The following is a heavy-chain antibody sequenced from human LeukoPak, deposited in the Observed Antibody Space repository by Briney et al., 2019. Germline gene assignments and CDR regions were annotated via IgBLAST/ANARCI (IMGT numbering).Heavy chain of an antibody. CDR1: GYTFTTYG. J-gene: IGHJ5*02. Sequence: ASVTVSCEASGYTFTTYGIGWVRQAPGQGLEWMGWISAYNGNTNYAQKLQGRVTMTTDTSTSTAYMELRSLRSDDTAVYYCARAVTVRDWFDPWGQGTLVTVSS. CDR3: ARAVTVRDWFDP. V-gene: IGHV1-18*01. D-gene: IGHD4-11*01. CDR2: ISAYNGNT.